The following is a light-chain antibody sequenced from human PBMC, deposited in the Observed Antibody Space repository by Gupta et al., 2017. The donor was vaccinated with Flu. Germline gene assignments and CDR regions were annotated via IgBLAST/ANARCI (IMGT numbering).Light chain of an antibody. CDR1: HGIGNY. V-gene: IGKV1-27*01. J-gene: IGKJ4*01. CDR3: QNEDSAPRT. CDR2: ATS. Sequence: DFQMTQSPSSVSASVGDRVAITCRASHGIGNYVAWYQQKPGRRPSLLIYATSRLESGVPSRFSGSGSGTDFTLTISGLQPEDVATYYCQNEDSAPRTFGGGTKVDIK.